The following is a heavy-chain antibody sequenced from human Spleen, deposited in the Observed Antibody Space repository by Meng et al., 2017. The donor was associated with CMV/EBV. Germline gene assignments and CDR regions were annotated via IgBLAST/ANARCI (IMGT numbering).Heavy chain of an antibody. CDR3: AKDILYGDYGMDV. D-gene: IGHD3-3*01. CDR2: ISWDAKTT. V-gene: IGHV3-43*02. J-gene: IGHJ6*02. Sequence: GESLKISCAASGLTFDDHAMHWVRQVPGKGLEWVSVISWDAKTTRYADSVKGRFTISRDNSKSSLYLQMSSLKTEDSALYYCAKDILYGDYGMDVWGQGTTVTVSS. CDR1: GLTFDDHA.